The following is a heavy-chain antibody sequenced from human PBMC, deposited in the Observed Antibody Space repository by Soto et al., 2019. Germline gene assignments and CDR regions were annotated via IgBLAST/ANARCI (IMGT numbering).Heavy chain of an antibody. V-gene: IGHV5-51*01. CDR3: ARQSRSDYDSSGYDAFDI. J-gene: IGHJ3*02. D-gene: IGHD3-22*01. CDR1: GYSFTSYW. Sequence: GESLKISCKGSGYSFTSYWIGWVRQMPGKGLEWMGIIYPGDSDTRYSPSFQGQVTISADKSISTAYLQWSSLKASDTAMYYCARQSRSDYDSSGYDAFDIWGQGTMVTVSS. CDR2: IYPGDSDT.